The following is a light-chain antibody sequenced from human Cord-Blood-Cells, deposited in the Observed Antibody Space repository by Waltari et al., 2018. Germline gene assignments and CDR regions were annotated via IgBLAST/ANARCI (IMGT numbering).Light chain of an antibody. CDR1: QSVSSY. CDR3: QQRSNWPPGGIT. Sequence: EIVLTQSPATLSLSPGARATLSCRDSQSVSSYLAWYQQKPGQAPRLLIYDASNRATGIPARFSGSGSGTDFTLTISSLEPEDFAVYYCQQRSNWPPGGITFGQGTRLEIK. J-gene: IGKJ5*01. CDR2: DAS. V-gene: IGKV3-11*01.